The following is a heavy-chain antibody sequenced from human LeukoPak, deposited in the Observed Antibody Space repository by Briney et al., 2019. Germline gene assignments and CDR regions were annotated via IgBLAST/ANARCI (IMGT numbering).Heavy chain of an antibody. V-gene: IGHV3-48*03. Sequence: PGGSLRLSWAASGFTFSSYAMNWVRQAPGKGLEGVSYISSSGSTIYYADSVKGRFTISRDNAKNSLYLQMNSLRAEDTDVYYSARDLTRITMVRGVSNWGQGNLVTVSS. CDR2: ISSSGSTI. CDR1: GFTFSSYA. J-gene: IGHJ4*02. CDR3: ARDLTRITMVRGVSN. D-gene: IGHD3-10*01.